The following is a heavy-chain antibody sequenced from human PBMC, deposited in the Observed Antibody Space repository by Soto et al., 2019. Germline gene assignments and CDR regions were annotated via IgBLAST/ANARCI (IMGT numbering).Heavy chain of an antibody. CDR2: IIPILGIA. J-gene: IGHJ4*02. Sequence: GASVKVSCKASGGTFSSYTISWVRQAPGQGLEWMGRIIPILGIANYAQKFQGRVTITADKSTSTAYMELSSLRSEETAVYYCASINVVQLEPYWGQGTLVTVSS. CDR3: ASINVVQLEPY. V-gene: IGHV1-69*02. CDR1: GGTFSSYT. D-gene: IGHD1-1*01.